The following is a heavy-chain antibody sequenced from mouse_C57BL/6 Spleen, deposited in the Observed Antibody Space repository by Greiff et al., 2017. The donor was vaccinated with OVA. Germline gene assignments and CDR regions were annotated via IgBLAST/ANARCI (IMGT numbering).Heavy chain of an antibody. Sequence: QVQLQQPGAELVKPGASVKLSCKASGYTFTSYWMHWVKQRPGQGLEWIGMIHPNSGSTNYNEKFKSKATLTVDKSSSTAYMQLSSLTSEDSAVYYCARGKDSSGSVDYWGQGTTLTVSS. D-gene: IGHD3-2*02. CDR2: IHPNSGST. V-gene: IGHV1-64*01. J-gene: IGHJ2*01. CDR3: ARGKDSSGSVDY. CDR1: GYTFTSYW.